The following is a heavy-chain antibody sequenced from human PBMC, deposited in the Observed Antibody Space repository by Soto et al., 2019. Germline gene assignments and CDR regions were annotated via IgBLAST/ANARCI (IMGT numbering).Heavy chain of an antibody. Sequence: PGGSLRLSCVASGFTFDYYWMHWVRPAPGEGLMWVSRLQTDGSHPDYADSVKGRFTISRDNAKNTLYLQMNNLRAEDTAVYYCARGGDPDYWGQGTLVTAPQ. CDR1: GFTFDYYW. CDR2: LQTDGSHP. CDR3: ARGGDPDY. D-gene: IGHD2-21*02. V-gene: IGHV3-74*01. J-gene: IGHJ4*02.